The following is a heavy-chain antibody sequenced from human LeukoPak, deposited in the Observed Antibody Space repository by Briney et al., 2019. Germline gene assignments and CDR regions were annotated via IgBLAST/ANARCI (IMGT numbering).Heavy chain of an antibody. Sequence: GGSLRLSCAASGFTFSSYGMHWVRQAPGNGLEWVAFIRYDGSNKYYADSVKGRFTISRDNSKNTLYLQMNSLRAEDTAVYYCAKESMTTVTTFDYWGQGTLVTVSS. V-gene: IGHV3-30*02. CDR1: GFTFSSYG. J-gene: IGHJ4*02. CDR2: IRYDGSNK. D-gene: IGHD4-17*01. CDR3: AKESMTTVTTFDY.